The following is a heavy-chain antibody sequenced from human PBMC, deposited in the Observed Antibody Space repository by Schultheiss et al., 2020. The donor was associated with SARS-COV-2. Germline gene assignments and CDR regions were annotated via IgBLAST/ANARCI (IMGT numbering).Heavy chain of an antibody. CDR1: GFTFSNYG. Sequence: GGSLRLSCAASGFTFSNYGMHWVRQAAGKGLEWVAAISYDGSKKYYADSVKGRFTISRENAKNSLYLQMNSLRAGDTAVYYCARALYSSSPYYYYYGMDVWGQGTTVTVSS. CDR2: ISYDGSKK. J-gene: IGHJ6*02. D-gene: IGHD6-6*01. CDR3: ARALYSSSPYYYYYGMDV. V-gene: IGHV3-30*03.